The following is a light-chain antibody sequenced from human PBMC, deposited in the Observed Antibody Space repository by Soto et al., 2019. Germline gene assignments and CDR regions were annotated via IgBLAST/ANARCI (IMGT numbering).Light chain of an antibody. J-gene: IGKJ4*01. Sequence: DIQMTQSPSSLSASVGDRVTITCRAGQSISSYLNWYQQKPGKAPKVLIYDASSLQSGVPSRFSGSGSGTEFTLSISSLQPEDFATYYCQQSYSTPFTYGGGTKVEIK. CDR1: QSISSY. CDR3: QQSYSTPFT. V-gene: IGKV1-39*01. CDR2: DAS.